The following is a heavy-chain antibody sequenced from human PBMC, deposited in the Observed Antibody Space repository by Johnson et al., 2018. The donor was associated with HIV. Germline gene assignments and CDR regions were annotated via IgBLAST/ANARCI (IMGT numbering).Heavy chain of an antibody. J-gene: IGHJ3*02. V-gene: IGHV3-30*02. CDR2: TRYDGNTQ. CDR3: ARIDYSNYEEAFDI. Sequence: QVHLVESGGGAVQPGGSLRLPCVASGFTLSSSGMHWVRQPPGKGLEWVAFTRYDGNTQYYADSVKGRFIISRDNSKNTLYLQMNSLRAEDTAVYYCARIDYSNYEEAFDIWGQGTMVTVSS. D-gene: IGHD4-11*01. CDR1: GFTLSSSG.